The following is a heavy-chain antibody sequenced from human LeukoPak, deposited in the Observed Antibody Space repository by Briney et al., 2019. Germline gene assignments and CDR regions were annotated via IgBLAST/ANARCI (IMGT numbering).Heavy chain of an antibody. CDR2: ISDSGNT. V-gene: IGHV3-23*01. D-gene: IGHD2-21*01. CDR1: GFTFSSYG. CDR3: AKAPVTTCRGAYCYPFDY. Sequence: PGGSLGLSCAASGFTFSSYGMSWVRQAPGKGLEWVSAISDSGNTYHADSVKGRFTISRDSSKNTLFLQMNRLRPEDAAVYYCAKAPVTTCRGAYCYPFDYWGQGTLVTVSS. J-gene: IGHJ4*02.